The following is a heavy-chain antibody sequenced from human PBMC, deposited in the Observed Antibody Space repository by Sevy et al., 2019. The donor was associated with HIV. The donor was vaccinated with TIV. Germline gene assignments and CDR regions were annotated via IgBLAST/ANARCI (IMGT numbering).Heavy chain of an antibody. J-gene: IGHJ4*02. D-gene: IGHD2-15*01. CDR1: GFTFSSYA. CDR3: AKSSCSDGNCFSIDY. V-gene: IGHV3-23*01. Sequence: GGSLRLSCAASGFTFSSYAMTWVRQAPGKGLEWISGISASGASTYYADSVKGRFTISRDNSKNTLYLQINSLRAEDTAVDYCAKSSCSDGNCFSIDYWGQGTLVTVSS. CDR2: ISASGAST.